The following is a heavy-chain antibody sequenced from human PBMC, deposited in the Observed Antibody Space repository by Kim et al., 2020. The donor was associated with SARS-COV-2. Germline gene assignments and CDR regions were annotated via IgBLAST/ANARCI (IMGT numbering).Heavy chain of an antibody. CDR2: IIPIFGTA. J-gene: IGHJ6*02. CDR1: GGTFSSYA. D-gene: IGHD5-18*01. CDR3: ASGYSYDRDYYYGMYV. V-gene: IGHV1-69*06. Sequence: SMKVSCKASGGTFSSYAISWVRQAPGQGLEWMGGIIPIFGTANYAQKFQGRVTITADKSTSTAYMELSSLRSEDTAVYYCASGYSYDRDYYYGMYVWGQGTTVTVSS.